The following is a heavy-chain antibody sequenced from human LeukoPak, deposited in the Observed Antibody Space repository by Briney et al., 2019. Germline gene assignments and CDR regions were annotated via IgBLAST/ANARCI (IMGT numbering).Heavy chain of an antibody. CDR3: AKGLYSSGWYGFDY. Sequence: TGGSLRLSCAASGFTFDDYTMHWVRQAPGEGLEWVSLISWDGGSTYYADSVKGRFTISRDNSKNSLYLQMNSLRTEDTALYYCAKGLYSSGWYGFDYWGQGTLVTVSS. J-gene: IGHJ4*02. CDR1: GFTFDDYT. V-gene: IGHV3-43*01. CDR2: ISWDGGST. D-gene: IGHD6-19*01.